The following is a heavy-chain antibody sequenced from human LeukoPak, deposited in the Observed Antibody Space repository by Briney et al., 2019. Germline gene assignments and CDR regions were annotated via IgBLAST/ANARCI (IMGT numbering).Heavy chain of an antibody. V-gene: IGHV3-23*01. CDR2: IIGGAGGT. J-gene: IGHJ4*02. Sequence: GGSLRLSCAASGFTVSSNYMSWVRQAPGKGLEWVSGIIGGAGGTYYADSVKGRFTISRDNAKNTLYLQMNSLRAEDTAVYYCAHGSMYQLDYWGQGTLVTVSS. CDR3: AHGSMYQLDY. D-gene: IGHD2-2*01. CDR1: GFTVSSNY.